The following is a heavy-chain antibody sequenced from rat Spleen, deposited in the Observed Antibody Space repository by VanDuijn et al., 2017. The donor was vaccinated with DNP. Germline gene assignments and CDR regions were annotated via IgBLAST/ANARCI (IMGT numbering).Heavy chain of an antibody. CDR2: ISSGGNA. Sequence: QVQLKESGPGLVQPSQTLSLTCTVSGFSLTNYGVSWVRQPPGKGLQWVAAISSGGNAKYTSALKSRLSISRDTSTSQVFLKMNSLQTEDTAMYFCARYYGYNYYAMDAWGQGTSVTVSS. V-gene: IGHV2S12*01. CDR3: ARYYGYNYYAMDA. CDR1: GFSLTNYG. J-gene: IGHJ4*01. D-gene: IGHD1-9*01.